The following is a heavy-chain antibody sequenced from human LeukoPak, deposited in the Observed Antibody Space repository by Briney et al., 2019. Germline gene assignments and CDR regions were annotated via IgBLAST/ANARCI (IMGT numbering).Heavy chain of an antibody. V-gene: IGHV4-59*01. CDR2: IYYSGST. CDR3: ARFTAMVNKYYYYYGMDV. CDR1: GGSISSYY. J-gene: IGHJ6*02. Sequence: SETLSLTCTVSGGSISSYYWSWIRQPPGKGLEWIGYIYYSGSTNYNPSLKSRVTISVDTSKNQFSLKLSSVTAADTAVCYCARFTAMVNKYYYYYGMDVWGQGTTVTVSS. D-gene: IGHD5-18*01.